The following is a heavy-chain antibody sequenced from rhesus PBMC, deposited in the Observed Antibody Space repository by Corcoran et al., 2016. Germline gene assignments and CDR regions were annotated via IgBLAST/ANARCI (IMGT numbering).Heavy chain of an antibody. CDR2: IYGSSWNT. V-gene: IGHV4S7*01. CDR1: GGSISSGYG. J-gene: IGHJ3*01. D-gene: IGHD3-16*01. CDR3: ARNGPHSGSYYYVVSPRTGAFDF. Sequence: QVQLQESGPGLVKPSETLSLTCAVSGGSISSGYGWSWIRPTPGKGLEWIGCIYGSSWNTYYNPFLKSRVTISKDTSKDQFSLKLSSVTAADTAVYYWARNGPHSGSYYYVVSPRTGAFDFWGQGLRVTVSS.